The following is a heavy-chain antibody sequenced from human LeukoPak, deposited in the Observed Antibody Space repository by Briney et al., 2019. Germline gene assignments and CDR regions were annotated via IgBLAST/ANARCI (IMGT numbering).Heavy chain of an antibody. CDR2: ISYDGSNK. CDR1: GFTFTSYW. V-gene: IGHV3-30*18. Sequence: GGSLRLSCAVSGFTFTSYWMSWVRQAPGKGLEWVAVISYDGSNKYYADSVKGRFTISRDNSKNTLYLQMNSLRAEDTAVYYCAKVVGSGSYPFDYWGQGTLVTVSS. J-gene: IGHJ4*02. CDR3: AKVVGSGSYPFDY. D-gene: IGHD1-26*01.